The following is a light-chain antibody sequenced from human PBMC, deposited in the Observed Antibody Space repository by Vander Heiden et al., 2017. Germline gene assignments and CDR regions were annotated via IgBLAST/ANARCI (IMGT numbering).Light chain of an antibody. J-gene: IGKJ1*01. CDR1: QSLVNSDGNTY. CDR3: LQGTHWPGT. Sequence: DVVLTQSPVSLPVSLGPPASFSCRSDQSLVNSDGNTYLSWFHQRPDQSPRRLIYRVSNRDSGVPDRFSGSGSGTDFTLKISRVEAEDVGMYYCLQGTHWPGTFGQGTRVEIK. V-gene: IGKV2-30*01. CDR2: RVS.